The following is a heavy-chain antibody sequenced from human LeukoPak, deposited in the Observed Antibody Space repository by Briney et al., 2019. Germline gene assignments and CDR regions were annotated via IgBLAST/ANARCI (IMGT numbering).Heavy chain of an antibody. CDR1: GFTFSSYG. CDR2: ISYDGSNK. V-gene: IGHV3-30*18. D-gene: IGHD6-19*01. J-gene: IGHJ4*02. Sequence: GRSLRLSCAASGFTFSSYGMHWVRQAPGKGLEWVAVISYDGSNKYYADSVKGRFTISRDNSKNTLYLQMNGLRAEDTAVYYCAKTLAVADPDFDYWGQGTLVTVSS. CDR3: AKTLAVADPDFDY.